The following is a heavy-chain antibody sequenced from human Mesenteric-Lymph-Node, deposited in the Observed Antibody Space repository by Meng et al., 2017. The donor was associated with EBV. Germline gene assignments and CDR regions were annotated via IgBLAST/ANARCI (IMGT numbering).Heavy chain of an antibody. Sequence: LQPQVAATGLVKHSVPLPPTCRVSGRSFSSSSYYWAWIRQPPGKGLEWIGTIYYSGNPFYNPSLESRITISVDTSTNQFSLNLRSVSAPDTAVYYCARLYDNYVDYWGRGSLVTVSS. J-gene: IGHJ4*02. CDR1: GRSFSSSSYY. V-gene: IGHV4-39*01. CDR2: IYYSGNP. CDR3: ARLYDNYVDY. D-gene: IGHD3-9*01.